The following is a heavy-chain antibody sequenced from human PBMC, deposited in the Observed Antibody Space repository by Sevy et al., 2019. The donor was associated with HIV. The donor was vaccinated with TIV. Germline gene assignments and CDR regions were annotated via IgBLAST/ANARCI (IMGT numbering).Heavy chain of an antibody. D-gene: IGHD3-10*01. CDR3: AREGRALNSAFDY. CDR1: GGSISSYY. CDR2: IYYSGST. V-gene: IGHV4-59*01. J-gene: IGHJ4*02. Sequence: SETLSLTCTVSGGSISSYYWSWIRQPPGKGLEWIGYIYYSGSTNYNPSLKSRVTISVDTSKNQFSLKLSSVTAADTAVYYCAREGRALNSAFDYWGQGTLVTVSS.